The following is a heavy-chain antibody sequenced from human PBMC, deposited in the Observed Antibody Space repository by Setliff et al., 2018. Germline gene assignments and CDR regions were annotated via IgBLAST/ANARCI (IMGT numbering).Heavy chain of an antibody. CDR1: GGTFSSYA. CDR2: IIPIFGTA. J-gene: IGHJ3*02. V-gene: IGHV1-69*06. CDR3: ASRRGLEWSLGAFDI. Sequence: ASVKVSCKASGGTFSSYAISWVRQAPGQGLEWMGRIIPIFGTANYAQKFQGRVTITADKSTSTAYMELSSLRSEDAAVYYCASRRGLEWSLGAFDIWGQGTMVTVSS. D-gene: IGHD3-3*01.